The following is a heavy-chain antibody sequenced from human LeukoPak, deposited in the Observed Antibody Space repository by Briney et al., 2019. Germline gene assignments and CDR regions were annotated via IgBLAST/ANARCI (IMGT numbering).Heavy chain of an antibody. Sequence: GVLRLSCAASGFTFSSYAMSWVRQAPGKGLEWVSAISGSGGSTYYADSVKGRFTISRDNSKNTLYLQMNSLRAEDTAVYYCARDPDCSGGSCYTDYWGQGTLVTVSS. CDR3: ARDPDCSGGSCYTDY. D-gene: IGHD2-15*01. CDR2: ISGSGGST. CDR1: GFTFSSYA. V-gene: IGHV3-23*01. J-gene: IGHJ4*02.